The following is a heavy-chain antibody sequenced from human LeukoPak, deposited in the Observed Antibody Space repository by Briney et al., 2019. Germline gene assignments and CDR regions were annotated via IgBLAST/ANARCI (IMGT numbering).Heavy chain of an antibody. CDR2: ISGSGSST. V-gene: IGHV3-23*01. CDR1: GVTFSNYA. Sequence: GPLRLSCAASGVTFSNYAMTWVRQAPGKGLEWVSHISGSGSSTYYGDSVRGRFTISRDNSKNTLYLQMNSLRAEDTAVYYCAKHSVSCGGVSCLYIDYWGQGTLVTVSS. D-gene: IGHD2-2*01. CDR3: AKHSVSCGGVSCLYIDY. J-gene: IGHJ4*02.